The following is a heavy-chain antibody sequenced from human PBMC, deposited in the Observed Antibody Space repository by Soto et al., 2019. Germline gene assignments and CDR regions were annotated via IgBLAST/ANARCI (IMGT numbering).Heavy chain of an antibody. Sequence: GGSLRLSCTVSGFTFSGYGMHWVRQAPGKGLEWVTLISYDGVHAYYADSVKGRFTISRDNSKNTLYLQMNSLTTEDTAVYYCAKDRAGYSRGMDVWGQGTTVTVSS. CDR1: GFTFSGYG. J-gene: IGHJ6*02. CDR3: AKDRAGYSRGMDV. D-gene: IGHD1-26*01. V-gene: IGHV3-30*18. CDR2: ISYDGVHA.